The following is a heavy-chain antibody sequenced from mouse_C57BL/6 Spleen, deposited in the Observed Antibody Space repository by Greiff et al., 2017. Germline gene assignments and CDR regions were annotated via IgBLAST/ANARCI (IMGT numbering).Heavy chain of an antibody. J-gene: IGHJ2*01. V-gene: IGHV14-1*01. CDR3: ARSINYYGSNCFDY. CDR2: IDPEDGDT. D-gene: IGHD1-1*01. CDR1: GFNIKDYY. Sequence: VQLKESGAELVRPGASVKLSCTASGFNIKDYYMHWVKPRPEQGLEWIGRIDPEDGDTEYAPKFQGKATLTADKSSSTAYMKLRSLTSEDSAVYFCARSINYYGSNCFDYWGQGTTLTVSS.